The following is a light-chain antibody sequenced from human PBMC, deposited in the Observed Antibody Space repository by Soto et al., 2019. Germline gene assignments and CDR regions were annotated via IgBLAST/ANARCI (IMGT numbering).Light chain of an antibody. CDR3: MQVRQIPRT. V-gene: IGKV2-28*01. Sequence: DIVMTQSPLSLPVIPGEPASISCRSSQSLLQSDGYNYLDWYLQKPGQSPQLLIYLGSNRASGVPDRFSGGGSGTDFTLKISRVEAEDVGVYYCMQVRQIPRTFGQGTKVDIK. CDR1: QSLLQSDGYNY. CDR2: LGS. J-gene: IGKJ1*01.